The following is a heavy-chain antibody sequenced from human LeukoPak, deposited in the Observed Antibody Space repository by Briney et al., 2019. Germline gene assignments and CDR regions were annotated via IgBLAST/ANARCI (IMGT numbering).Heavy chain of an antibody. D-gene: IGHD1-14*01. CDR3: ATRRRYYFDY. CDR1: GFTFSSDA. Sequence: PGGSLRLSCGASGFTFSSDAMSWVRQAPGKGLEWVSAISGSGGTTNYADSVKGRLTISRDNSKNTLYLQMNSLRAEDTAVYSCATRRRYYFDYWGQGTLVTVSS. J-gene: IGHJ4*02. CDR2: ISGSGGTT. V-gene: IGHV3-23*01.